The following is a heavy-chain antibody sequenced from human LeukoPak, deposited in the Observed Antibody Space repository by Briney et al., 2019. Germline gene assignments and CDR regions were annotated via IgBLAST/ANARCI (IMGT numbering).Heavy chain of an antibody. V-gene: IGHV3-15*01. D-gene: IGHD5-24*01. J-gene: IGHJ4*02. CDR2: IKGKTDGGTT. CDR1: GFTFSNAW. CDR3: TTVRGNYPSYYFGY. Sequence: GGSLRLSCAASGFTFSNAWMSWVRQAPGKGLGWVGRIKGKTDGGTTDYTAPVKGRFTISKDDSKNTLYLQMNRLKTEDTAVYFCTTVRGNYPSYYFGYGGLGTLVTVSS.